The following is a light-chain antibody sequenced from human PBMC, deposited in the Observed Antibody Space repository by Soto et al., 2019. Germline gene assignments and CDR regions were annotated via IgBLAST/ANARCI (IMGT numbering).Light chain of an antibody. CDR2: DAS. J-gene: IGKJ1*01. CDR3: QQYDNWPRT. V-gene: IGKV3-15*01. CDR1: QSVRSN. Sequence: EKVMTQCPATLSVSPGERATLSCRASQSVRSNLAWYQQKPGQPPRLLIYDASTRATGIPSRFSGSGSGTEFTLTISSLKSEDFAVYYCQQYDNWPRTFGQGTKVDIK.